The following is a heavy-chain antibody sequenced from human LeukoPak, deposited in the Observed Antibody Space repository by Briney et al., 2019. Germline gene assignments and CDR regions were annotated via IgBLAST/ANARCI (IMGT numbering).Heavy chain of an antibody. D-gene: IGHD4-17*01. J-gene: IGHJ4*02. CDR2: IKEDGNEK. CDR3: PRDEGATVATFRFDY. CDR1: GFTFNSYW. V-gene: IGHV3-7*01. Sequence: PGGSLRLSCSASGFTFNSYWMSWVRQLPGKGLEGVGNIKEDGNEKNYVDSVKGRFTISRDNAKKSLYLEMNSLRAEDTAVYYCPRDEGATVATFRFDYWGQGTLVTVSS.